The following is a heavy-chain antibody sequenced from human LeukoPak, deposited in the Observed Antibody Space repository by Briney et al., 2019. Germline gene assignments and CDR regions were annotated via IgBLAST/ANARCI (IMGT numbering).Heavy chain of an antibody. CDR3: ARGPDYYDSSLVY. D-gene: IGHD3-22*01. CDR1: GFTVSSSY. V-gene: IGHV3-53*01. Sequence: PGGSLRLSCAASGFTVSSSYMTWIRQAPGKGLEWVSVIYSGGSTYYADSVKGRFTISRDNSKNTLYLQMNSLRAEDTAVYYCARGPDYYDSSLVYWGQGTLVTVSS. CDR2: IYSGGST. J-gene: IGHJ4*02.